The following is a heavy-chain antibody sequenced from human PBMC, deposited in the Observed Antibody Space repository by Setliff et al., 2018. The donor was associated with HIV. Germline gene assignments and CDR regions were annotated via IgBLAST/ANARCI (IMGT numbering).Heavy chain of an antibody. Sequence: LRLSCTASGFTFGDYAMSWVRQAPGKGLEWVGFIRSKAYGGTTEYAASVKGRFTISRDDSKSIAYLQMNSLKTEDTAVYYCTRDLTLWFGELYYYYGMDVWGQGTTVTVSS. CDR1: GFTFGDYA. J-gene: IGHJ6*02. CDR3: TRDLTLWFGELYYYYGMDV. CDR2: IRSKAYGGTT. V-gene: IGHV3-49*04. D-gene: IGHD3-10*01.